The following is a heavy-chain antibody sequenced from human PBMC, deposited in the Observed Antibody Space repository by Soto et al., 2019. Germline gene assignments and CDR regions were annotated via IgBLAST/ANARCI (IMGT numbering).Heavy chain of an antibody. CDR2: ISAYYGKT. CDR3: ASAPDNSSSCFPGVGNYYYYYCIDV. J-gene: IGHJ6*03. V-gene: IGHV1-18*01. Sequence: QVQLVQSGAEVKKPGASVKVSCRASGYTFTSYGISWVRQAPGQGLEWMGWISAYYGKTNYAQKLQGRVTMTTDTSTSTYYMELRSLRSDDPAVYYSASAPDNSSSCFPGVGNYYYYYCIDVWGKGTAVTV. CDR1: GYTFTSYG. D-gene: IGHD6-13*01.